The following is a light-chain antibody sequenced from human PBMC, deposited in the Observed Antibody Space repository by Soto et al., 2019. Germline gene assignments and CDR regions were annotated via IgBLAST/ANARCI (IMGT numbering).Light chain of an antibody. V-gene: IGLV2-8*01. J-gene: IGLJ1*01. CDR3: KSYAGSNTYV. Sequence: QSVLTQPPSASGSPGQSATISCTGTKNVIGVYDFVSWYQHHPGKAPRLIIYEVVQRPSGVPDRFSGSKSGNTASLTVSGLQAADEADYFCKSYAGSNTYVFGSGTE. CDR2: EVV. CDR1: KNVIGVYDF.